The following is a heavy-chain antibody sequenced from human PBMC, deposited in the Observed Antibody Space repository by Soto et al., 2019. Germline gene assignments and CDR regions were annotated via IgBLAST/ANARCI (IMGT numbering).Heavy chain of an antibody. CDR1: GFTFSDYY. Sequence: GGSLRLSCAASGFTFSDYYMSWIRQAPGKGLEWVSSISGSGSSIYYADSVKGRFTISRDNFKNSLYLQMNSLRAEDTAVYYCAKDRYDILTGYYNDYWGQGTLVTVSS. CDR3: AKDRYDILTGYYNDY. D-gene: IGHD3-9*01. J-gene: IGHJ4*02. CDR2: ISGSGSSI. V-gene: IGHV3-11*01.